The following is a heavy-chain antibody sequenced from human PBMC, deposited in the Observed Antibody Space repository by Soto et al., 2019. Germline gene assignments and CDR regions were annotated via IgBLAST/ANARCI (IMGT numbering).Heavy chain of an antibody. V-gene: IGHV4-59*08. D-gene: IGHD2-15*01. CDR1: GGSISSYY. CDR3: ARQGYCSGGSCYMIDY. Sequence: SETLSLTCTVSGGSISSYYWSWIRQPPGKGLEWIGYIYYSGSTNYNPSLKSRVTISVDTSKNQFSLKLSSVTAADTAVYYCARQGYCSGGSCYMIDYWGQGTLVTVSS. CDR2: IYYSGST. J-gene: IGHJ4*02.